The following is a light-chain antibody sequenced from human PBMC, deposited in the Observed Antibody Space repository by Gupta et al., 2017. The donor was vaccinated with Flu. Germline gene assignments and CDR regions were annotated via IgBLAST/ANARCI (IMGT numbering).Light chain of an antibody. J-gene: IGLJ3*02. CDR1: STNIGNNY. CDR3: AAWDDSLTLM. CDR2: RDN. Sequence: QSVLTQPPSASGTPGQRVPISCSGSSTNIGNNYVFWYQHLPGTAPKLVIYRDNQRPSGVPDRFSASKSGTSASLTISGLRSEDAGDYYCAAWDDSLTLMFGGGTKMTVL. V-gene: IGLV1-47*01.